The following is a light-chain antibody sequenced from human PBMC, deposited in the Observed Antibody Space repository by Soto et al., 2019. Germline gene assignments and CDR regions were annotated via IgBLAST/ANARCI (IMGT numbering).Light chain of an antibody. V-gene: IGLV2-14*01. CDR3: RSSTTSSTLYV. CDR1: ISEVGGYKY. CDR2: EVT. J-gene: IGLJ1*01. Sequence: SLLTLAASVSGSRGQSTTISCTGTISEVGGYKYVSWYQQHPGKAPKLMIYEVTNRPSGVSTLFSGSRYGNTASLTISGLQADDEADYYCRSSTTSSTLYVFGTGTKVTVL.